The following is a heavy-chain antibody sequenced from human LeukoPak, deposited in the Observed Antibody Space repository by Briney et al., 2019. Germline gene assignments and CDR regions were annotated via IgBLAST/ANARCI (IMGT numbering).Heavy chain of an antibody. CDR1: GFIFSNYA. V-gene: IGHV3-23*01. CDR2: ISDAAANT. Sequence: GGSLRLSCAVSGFIFSNYAMGWVRQAPGKGLEWVSAISDAAANTYYAESVKGRFTISRDNSKNTLYLQMNSLRAEDTAVYYCARSGKGRSDAFDIWGQGTMVTVSS. CDR3: ARSGKGRSDAFDI. J-gene: IGHJ3*02.